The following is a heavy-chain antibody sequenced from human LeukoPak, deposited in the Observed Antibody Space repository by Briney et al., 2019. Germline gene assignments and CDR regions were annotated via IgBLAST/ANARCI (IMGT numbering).Heavy chain of an antibody. CDR1: GFTFSSYA. Sequence: GGSLRLSCAASGFTFSSYAMSWVRQAPGKGLEWVSAISGSGGSTYYADSVKGRFAISRDNSKNTLYLQMNSLRAEDTAVYYCAKAEDYYDAYYFDYWGQGTLVTVSS. D-gene: IGHD3-22*01. CDR2: ISGSGGST. J-gene: IGHJ4*02. CDR3: AKAEDYYDAYYFDY. V-gene: IGHV3-23*01.